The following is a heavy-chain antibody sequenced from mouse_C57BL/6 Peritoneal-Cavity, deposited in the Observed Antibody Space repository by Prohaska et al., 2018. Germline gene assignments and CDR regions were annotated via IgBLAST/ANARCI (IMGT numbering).Heavy chain of an antibody. CDR3: TAPAGSSDY. CDR1: GFTFSNYW. CDR2: IRLKSDNYAT. Sequence: EVKLEESGGGLVQPGGSMKLSCVASGFTFSNYWMNWVRQSPEKGLEWVAQIRLKSDNYATHYAESVKGRFTISRDDSKSSVYLQMNNLRDEDTGIYYCTAPAGSSDYWGQCTTLTVSS. J-gene: IGHJ2*01. V-gene: IGHV6-3*01. D-gene: IGHD1-3*01.